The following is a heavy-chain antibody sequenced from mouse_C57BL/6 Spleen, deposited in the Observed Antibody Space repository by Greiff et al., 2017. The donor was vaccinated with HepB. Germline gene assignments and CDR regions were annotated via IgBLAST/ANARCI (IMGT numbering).Heavy chain of an antibody. CDR3: ARYDYDSWYFDV. CDR1: GYAFSSSW. V-gene: IGHV1-82*01. CDR2: IYPGDGDT. Sequence: VHLVESGPELVKPGASVKISCKASGYAFSSSWMNWVKQRPGKGLEWIGRIYPGDGDTNYNGKFKGKATLTADKSSSTAYMQLSSLTSEDSAVYFCARYDYDSWYFDVWGTGTTVTVSS. J-gene: IGHJ1*03. D-gene: IGHD2-4*01.